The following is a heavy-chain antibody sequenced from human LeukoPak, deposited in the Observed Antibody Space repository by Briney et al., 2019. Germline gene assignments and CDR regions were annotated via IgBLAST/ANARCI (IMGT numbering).Heavy chain of an antibody. J-gene: IGHJ4*02. Sequence: SETLSLTCAVYGGSFSGYYWTWIRQPPGKGLEWIGEIHYSGSATYNPTLKSRVTISVDTSKNQFSLKMNSVTAADTAVYYCARGQWFRAFWSRGTPVTVSS. CDR3: ARGQWFRAF. V-gene: IGHV4-34*01. D-gene: IGHD3-10*01. CDR1: GGSFSGYY. CDR2: IHYSGSA.